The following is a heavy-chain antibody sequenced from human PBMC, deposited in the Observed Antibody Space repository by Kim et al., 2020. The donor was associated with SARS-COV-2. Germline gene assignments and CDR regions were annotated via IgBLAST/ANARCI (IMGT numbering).Heavy chain of an antibody. D-gene: IGHD3-22*01. Sequence: SETLSLTCTVSGGSISSSSYYWGWIRQPPGKGLEWIGSIYYSGSTYYNPSLKSRVTISVDTSKNQFSLKLSSVTAADTAVYYCARPGRYYYDSSGYDYWGQGTLVTVSS. J-gene: IGHJ4*02. CDR2: IYYSGST. V-gene: IGHV4-39*01. CDR3: ARPGRYYYDSSGYDY. CDR1: GGSISSSSYY.